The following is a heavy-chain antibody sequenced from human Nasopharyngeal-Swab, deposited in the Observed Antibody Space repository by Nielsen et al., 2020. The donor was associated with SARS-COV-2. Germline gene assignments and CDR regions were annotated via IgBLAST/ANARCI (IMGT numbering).Heavy chain of an antibody. V-gene: IGHV3-13*01. CDR2: IGTAGDT. D-gene: IGHD1-14*01. CDR3: AKDHGYYYGMDV. CDR1: GFTFSSYD. J-gene: IGHJ6*02. Sequence: GESLKISCAASGFTFSSYDMHWVRQATGKGLEWVSAIGTAGDTYYPGSVKGRFTISRENAKNSLYLQMNSLRAEDTALYYCAKDHGYYYGMDVWGQGTTVTVSS.